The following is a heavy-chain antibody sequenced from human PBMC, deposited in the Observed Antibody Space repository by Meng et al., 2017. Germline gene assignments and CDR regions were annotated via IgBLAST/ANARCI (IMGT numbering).Heavy chain of an antibody. CDR3: ARGYGSLDY. D-gene: IGHD3-10*01. CDR2: IFHSGTT. V-gene: IGHV4-30-2*01. Sequence: QLQLQESGSGLVKPSQTLSLTCAVSGGSVSSGGYSWNWIRQPPGKGLEWIGYIFHSGTTYYNPSLESRVTISIDTSKNQFSLKVASATAADTAVYYCARGYGSLDYWGQGTLVTVSS. J-gene: IGHJ4*02. CDR1: GGSVSSGGYS.